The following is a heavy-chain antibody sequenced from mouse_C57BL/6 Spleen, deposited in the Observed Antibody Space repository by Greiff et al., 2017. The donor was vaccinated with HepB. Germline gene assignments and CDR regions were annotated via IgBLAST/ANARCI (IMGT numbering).Heavy chain of an antibody. V-gene: IGHV7-3*01. D-gene: IGHD2-5*01. CDR1: GFTFTDYY. CDR3: ARSYSNYYFDY. J-gene: IGHJ2*01. CDR2: IRNKANGYTT. Sequence: EVMLVESGGGLVQPGGSLSLSCAASGFTFTDYYMSWVRQPPGKALEWLGFIRNKANGYTTEYSTSVKGRFTISRDTSQSILYLRMNALRAEDSATYYCARSYSNYYFDYWGQGTTLTVSS.